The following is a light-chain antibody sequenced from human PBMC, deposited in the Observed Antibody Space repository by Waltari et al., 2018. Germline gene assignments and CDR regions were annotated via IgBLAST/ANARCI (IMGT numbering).Light chain of an antibody. CDR1: QSLLHSDGKTY. J-gene: IGKJ2*01. CDR3: MQGIHLPPYT. Sequence: DIVMTQTPLSLSVTPGQPASISCKSSQSLLHSDGKTYLFWYLQKPGQSPQVLIYEVSSRVYGVPDRFSGSGSGTDFTLKISRVEAEDVGVYYCMQGIHLPPYTFGQGTKLEIK. CDR2: EVS. V-gene: IGKV2-29*02.